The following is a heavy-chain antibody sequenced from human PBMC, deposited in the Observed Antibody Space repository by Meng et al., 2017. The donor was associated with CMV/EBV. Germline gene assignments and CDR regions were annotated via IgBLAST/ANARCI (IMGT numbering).Heavy chain of an antibody. Sequence: SVDCAGYYWRWIRQPRGKGLEWIGYIYFNGYTKYNPSLKSRVTRSLDTSKNQFSLKVSSVTAADTAVYYCARVVGYTGVPQEDWFDPWGQGTLVTVSS. CDR3: ARVVGYTGVPQEDWFDP. V-gene: IGHV4-61*08. D-gene: IGHD3-16*02. CDR2: IYFNGYT. J-gene: IGHJ5*02. CDR1: SVDCAGYY.